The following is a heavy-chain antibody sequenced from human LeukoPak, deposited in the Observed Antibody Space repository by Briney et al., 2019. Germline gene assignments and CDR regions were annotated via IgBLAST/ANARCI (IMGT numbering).Heavy chain of an antibody. D-gene: IGHD2-2*01. CDR1: GYTFTSYG. V-gene: IGHV1-18*01. CDR2: ISAYDGNT. CDR3: ARLPAAYSSFDP. Sequence: ASVKVSCKASGYTFTSYGISWVRQAPGQGLEWMGWISAYDGNTNYAQKLQGRVTMTTDTSTSTAYMELRSLRSDDTAVYYCARLPAAYSSFDPWGQGTLVTVSS. J-gene: IGHJ5*02.